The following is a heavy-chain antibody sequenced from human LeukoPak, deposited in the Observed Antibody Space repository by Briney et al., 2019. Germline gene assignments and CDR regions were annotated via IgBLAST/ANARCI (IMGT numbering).Heavy chain of an antibody. CDR1: GFTFSSYG. J-gene: IGHJ4*02. CDR3: AKEVAYYYDSSGYFDY. D-gene: IGHD3-22*01. Sequence: GGSLRLSCAASGFTFSSYGMRWVRQAPGKGLEWVAVISYVVSKTYYADSVKGRSTISRDNSKNTLYLQMNSLRAEDTAVYYCAKEVAYYYDSSGYFDYWGQGTLVTVFS. V-gene: IGHV3-30*18. CDR2: ISYVVSKT.